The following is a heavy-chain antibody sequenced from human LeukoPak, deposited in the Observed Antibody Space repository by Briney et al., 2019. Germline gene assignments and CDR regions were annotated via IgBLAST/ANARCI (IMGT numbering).Heavy chain of an antibody. CDR1: GYSFTSYW. V-gene: IGHV5-51*01. CDR3: ARQGCGGDCYAMWFDP. Sequence: GESLKISCQGSGYSFTSYWIGWVRQMPGKGLEWIGIIYPGASDTRYSPSFQGQVTISADKSISTAYLQWSSLKASDTAMYYCARQGCGGDCYAMWFDPWGQGTLGTVSS. J-gene: IGHJ5*02. D-gene: IGHD2-21*02. CDR2: IYPGASDT.